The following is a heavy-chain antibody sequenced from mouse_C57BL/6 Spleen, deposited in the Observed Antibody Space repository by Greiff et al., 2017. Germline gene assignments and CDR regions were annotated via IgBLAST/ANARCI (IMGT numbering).Heavy chain of an antibody. Sequence: QVQLQQPGAELVKPGASVKLSCKASGYTFTSYWMHWVKQRPGQGLEWIGMIHPNSGSTNYNEKFKSKATLTVDKSSSPAYMQLSSLTSEDSAVYYCAREDYYGSSYGYFDVWGTGTTVTVSS. J-gene: IGHJ1*03. CDR2: IHPNSGST. CDR1: GYTFTSYW. D-gene: IGHD1-1*01. CDR3: AREDYYGSSYGYFDV. V-gene: IGHV1-64*01.